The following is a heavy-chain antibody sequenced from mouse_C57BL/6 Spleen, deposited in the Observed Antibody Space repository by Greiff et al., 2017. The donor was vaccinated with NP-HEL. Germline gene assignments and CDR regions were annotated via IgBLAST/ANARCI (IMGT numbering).Heavy chain of an antibody. CDR2: IYPGSGST. CDR3: AREDGYYEAMDY. Sequence: QVQLQQPGAELVKPGASVKMSCKASGYTFTSYWITWVKQRPGQGLEWIGDIYPGSGSTNYNEKFKSKATLTVDTSSSTAYMQLSSLTSEDSAVYYWAREDGYYEAMDYWGQGTSVTVSS. CDR1: GYTFTSYW. D-gene: IGHD2-3*01. J-gene: IGHJ4*01. V-gene: IGHV1-55*01.